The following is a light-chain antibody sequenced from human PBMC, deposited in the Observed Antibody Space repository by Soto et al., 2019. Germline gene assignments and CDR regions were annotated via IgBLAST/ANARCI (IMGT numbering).Light chain of an antibody. J-gene: IGKJ2*02. CDR3: QQYHDWPPST. V-gene: IGKV3-15*01. CDR2: GAS. CDR1: QRISDD. Sequence: EIVMTQSPATLSVSPGERATLSCRASQRISDDVAWYQQKPGQAPRLLISGASTRATGIPARFSGSGSGTEFTLTISSLQSEDFAVYYCQQYHDWPPSTFGQGTKLEIK.